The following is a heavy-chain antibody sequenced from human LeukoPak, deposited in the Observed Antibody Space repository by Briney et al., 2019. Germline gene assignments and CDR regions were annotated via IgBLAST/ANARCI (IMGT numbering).Heavy chain of an antibody. CDR2: ISYDGSNK. CDR1: GFTFSSYG. D-gene: IGHD4-23*01. J-gene: IGHJ4*02. CDR3: AKSEGRGRRWSLY. Sequence: GGSLRLSCAASGFTFSSYGMHWVRQAPGKGLEWVAVISYDGSNKYYADSVKGRFTISRDNSKNTLYLQMNSLRAEDTAVYYCAKSEGRGRRWSLYWGQGTLVTVSS. V-gene: IGHV3-30*18.